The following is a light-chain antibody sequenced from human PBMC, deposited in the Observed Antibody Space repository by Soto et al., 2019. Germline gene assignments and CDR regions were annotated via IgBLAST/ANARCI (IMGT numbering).Light chain of an antibody. J-gene: IGLJ1*01. CDR3: AAWDDSLNGYV. V-gene: IGLV1-44*01. CDR1: SSNIGSNT. Sequence: QSVLTQPPSASGTPGQRVTISCSGSSSNIGSNTVNWYQQLPGTAPKLLIYSDNQRPSGVPDRFSGSESGTSASLAISGLQSEDEAYYYCAAWDDSLNGYVFGTGPNFTVL. CDR2: SDN.